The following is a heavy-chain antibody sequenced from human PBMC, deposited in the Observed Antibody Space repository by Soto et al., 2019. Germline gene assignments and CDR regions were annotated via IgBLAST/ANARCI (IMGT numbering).Heavy chain of an antibody. CDR2: ISATGGSY. V-gene: IGHV3-23*01. CDR3: AKDRGYSYGYGFDY. Sequence: EVQLLESGGGLVQPGGSLRLSCAASGFTFTSYATAWVRQVPGKGLEWVSTISATGGSYYYAGSVKGRFTITRDNSKSTVYLQMNCLRDEDTALYYCAKDRGYSYGYGFDYWGKGTLVTVSS. CDR1: GFTFTSYA. D-gene: IGHD5-18*01. J-gene: IGHJ4*02.